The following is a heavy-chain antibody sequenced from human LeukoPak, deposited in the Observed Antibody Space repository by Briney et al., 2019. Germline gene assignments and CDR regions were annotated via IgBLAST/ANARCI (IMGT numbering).Heavy chain of an antibody. V-gene: IGHV4-59*08. CDR2: IYYSGST. Sequence: PSETLSLTCTVSGGSISSYYWSWIRQPPGKGLEWIGYIYYSGSTNYNPSLKGRVTISVDTSKNQFSLKLSSVTAADTAVYYCARIPPFGELSYYGMDVWGHGTTVTVSS. J-gene: IGHJ6*02. CDR3: ARIPPFGELSYYGMDV. CDR1: GGSISSYY. D-gene: IGHD3-10*01.